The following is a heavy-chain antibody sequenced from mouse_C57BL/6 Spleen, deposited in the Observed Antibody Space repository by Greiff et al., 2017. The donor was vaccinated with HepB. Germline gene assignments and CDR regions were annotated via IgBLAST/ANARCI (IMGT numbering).Heavy chain of an antibody. CDR3: AREDNGYDGGYVFDY. CDR1: GYAFTNYL. CDR2: INPGSGGT. V-gene: IGHV1-54*01. J-gene: IGHJ2*01. Sequence: VQLQQSGAELVRPGTSVKVSCKASGYAFTNYLIEWVKQRPGQGLEWIGVINPGSGGTNYNEKFKGKATLTADKSSSTAYMQLSSLTSEDSAVYFCAREDNGYDGGYVFDYWGQGTTLTVSS. D-gene: IGHD2-2*01.